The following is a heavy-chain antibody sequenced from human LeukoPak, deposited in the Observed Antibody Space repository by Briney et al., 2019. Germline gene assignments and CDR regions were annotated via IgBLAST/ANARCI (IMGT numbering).Heavy chain of an antibody. V-gene: IGHV4-4*07. J-gene: IGHJ4*02. D-gene: IGHD3-10*01. CDR3: ARGRRGLLWFGSFDY. Sequence: SETLSLTCTVSGGSISSYYWNWIRQSAGKGLEWIGRIYTSGSTNYNPSLKSRVTMSVDASKSQFSLKLSSVTAADTAVYYCARGRRGLLWFGSFDYWGQGILVTVSS. CDR2: IYTSGST. CDR1: GGSISSYY.